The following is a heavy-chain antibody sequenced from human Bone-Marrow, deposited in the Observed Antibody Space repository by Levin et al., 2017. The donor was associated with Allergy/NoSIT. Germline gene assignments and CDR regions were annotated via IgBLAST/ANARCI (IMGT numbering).Heavy chain of an antibody. CDR2: IRSKAYGGTT. J-gene: IGHJ4*02. Sequence: GESLKISCPASGFTFGDYAMSWFRQAPGKGLEWVGFIRSKAYGGTTEYAASVKGRFTISRDDSKSIAYLQMNSLKTEDTAVYYCTRGRDIVVVPAASWQSAHYYFDYWGQGTLVTVSS. CDR1: GFTFGDYA. CDR3: TRGRDIVVVPAASWQSAHYYFDY. V-gene: IGHV3-49*03. D-gene: IGHD2-2*01.